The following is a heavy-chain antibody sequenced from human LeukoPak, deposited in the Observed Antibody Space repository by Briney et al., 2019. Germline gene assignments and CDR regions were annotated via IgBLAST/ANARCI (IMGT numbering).Heavy chain of an antibody. CDR1: GFTFSNYA. CDR2: ISSSGGNT. D-gene: IGHD2-2*01. V-gene: IGHV3-23*01. CDR3: AKRTRRYYFDY. Sequence: GGSLRLSCAASGFTFSNYAMSWVRQAPGKGLEWVSGISSSGGNTYYADSVKGRFTISRDNSKNTLYLQMNSLRVEDTAVYYCAKRTRRYYFDYWGQGTLVTVSS. J-gene: IGHJ4*02.